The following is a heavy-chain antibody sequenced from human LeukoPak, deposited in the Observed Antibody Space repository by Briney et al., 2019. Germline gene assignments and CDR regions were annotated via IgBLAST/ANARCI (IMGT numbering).Heavy chain of an antibody. V-gene: IGHV1-18*01. CDR3: ATEGCCSGGTCYHDWFDS. J-gene: IGHJ5*01. CDR2: ISAHNGNT. Sequence: ASVKVSCKASGYTLTSYGISWVRQAPGQGLEWIGWISAHNGNTKYAQKLQGRVTMTTDTSTTTAYMELRSLKSDDTAVYYCATEGCCSGGTCYHDWFDSWGQGTLVTVSS. D-gene: IGHD2-15*01. CDR1: GYTLTSYG.